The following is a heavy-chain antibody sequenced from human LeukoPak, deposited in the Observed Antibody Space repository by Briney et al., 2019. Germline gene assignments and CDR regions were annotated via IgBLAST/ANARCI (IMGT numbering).Heavy chain of an antibody. CDR2: IYPGDSDT. D-gene: IGHD5-18*01. V-gene: IGHV5-51*01. CDR3: ASALESSRGYSYGYDAFDI. Sequence: GESLKISCQGSGYSFTSYWIGWVRQMPGKGLEWMGIIYPGDSDTRYSPSFQGQVTISADKSISTAYLQWSSLKASDAAMYYCASALESSRGYSYGYDAFDIWDQGTVVTVSS. CDR1: GYSFTSYW. J-gene: IGHJ3*02.